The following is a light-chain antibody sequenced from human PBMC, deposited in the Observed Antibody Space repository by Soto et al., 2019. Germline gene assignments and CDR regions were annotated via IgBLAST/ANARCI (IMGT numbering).Light chain of an antibody. CDR1: QGITSW. CDR2: AAS. Sequence: DIQMTQSPSSVSASVGDSLTITCRASQGITSWVAWYQHKPGRAPKLLIYAASRLQSGVPSRFSGSGSGTDFTLTISSLQPEDFGTYYCQQTSSSPLTLGGGTKVEIK. J-gene: IGKJ4*01. V-gene: IGKV1-12*01. CDR3: QQTSSSPLT.